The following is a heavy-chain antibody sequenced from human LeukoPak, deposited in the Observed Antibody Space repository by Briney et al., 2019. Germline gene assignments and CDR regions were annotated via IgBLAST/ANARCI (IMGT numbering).Heavy chain of an antibody. V-gene: IGHV1-18*01. D-gene: IGHD6-6*01. CDR2: ISAYNGNT. CDR1: DYTFTSYG. J-gene: IGHJ4*02. Sequence: ASVKVSCKASDYTFTSYGISWVRQAPGQGLEWMGWISAYNGNTNYAQKLQGRVTMTTDTSTSTAYMELRSLRSDDTAVYYCARDGYSSSSALFDYWGQGTLVTVSS. CDR3: ARDGYSSSSALFDY.